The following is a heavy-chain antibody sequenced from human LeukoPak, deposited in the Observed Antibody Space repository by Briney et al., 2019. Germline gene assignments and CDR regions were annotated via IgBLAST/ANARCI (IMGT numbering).Heavy chain of an antibody. J-gene: IGHJ4*02. V-gene: IGHV3-23*01. CDR1: GFTFSSYA. Sequence: LGGSLRLSCAASGFTFSSYAMSWVRQAPGKGLEWVSAISGSGGSTYYADSVKGRFTISRDNSKNTLYLQMNSLRAEDTAVYYCAKVFSAYSSGWYEYYDYWGQGTLVTVSS. D-gene: IGHD6-19*01. CDR3: AKVFSAYSSGWYEYYDY. CDR2: ISGSGGST.